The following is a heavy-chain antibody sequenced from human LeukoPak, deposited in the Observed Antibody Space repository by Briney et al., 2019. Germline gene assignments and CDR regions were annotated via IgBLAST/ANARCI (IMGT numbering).Heavy chain of an antibody. CDR1: GYTFTSYG. CDR3: AREAPLSGYSYGYGGYYYYYMDV. CDR2: ISACDGNT. Sequence: ASVKVSCKASGYTFTSYGISWGRQAPGQGLEWMGWISACDGNTNYAQKVQGKGTITTDTSTSTAYMELRSLRSDDTAVYYCAREAPLSGYSYGYGGYYYYYMDVWGKGTTVTVSS. D-gene: IGHD5-18*01. V-gene: IGHV1-18*01. J-gene: IGHJ6*03.